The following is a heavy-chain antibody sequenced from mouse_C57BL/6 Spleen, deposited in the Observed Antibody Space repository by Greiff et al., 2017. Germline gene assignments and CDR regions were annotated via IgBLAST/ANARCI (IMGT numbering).Heavy chain of an antibody. D-gene: IGHD4-1*01. CDR2: IDPSDSYT. CDR1: GYTFTSYW. J-gene: IGHJ2*01. Sequence: QVQLQQPGAELVRPGTSVKLSCKASGYTFTSYWMHWVKQRPGQGLEWIGVIDPSDSYTNYNQKFKGKATLTVDTSSSTAYMQLSSLTSEDSAVYYCARKGVLGYFDDWGQGTTLTVSS. V-gene: IGHV1-59*01. CDR3: ARKGVLGYFDD.